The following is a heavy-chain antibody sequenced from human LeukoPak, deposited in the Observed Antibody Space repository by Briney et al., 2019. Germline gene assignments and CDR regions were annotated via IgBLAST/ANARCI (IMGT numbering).Heavy chain of an antibody. D-gene: IGHD6-6*01. CDR1: GFTFSSYA. CDR3: AREGVKSSSSATAFDY. V-gene: IGHV3-30*04. Sequence: GGSLRLSCAASGFTFSSYAMHWVRQAPGKGLEWVAVISYDGSNKYYADSVKGRFTIPRDNSKNTLYLQMNSLRAEDTAVYYCAREGVKSSSSATAFDYWGQGTLVTVSS. CDR2: ISYDGSNK. J-gene: IGHJ4*02.